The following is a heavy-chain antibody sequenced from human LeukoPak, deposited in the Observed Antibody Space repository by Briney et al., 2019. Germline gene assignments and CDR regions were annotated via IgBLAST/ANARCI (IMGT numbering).Heavy chain of an antibody. CDR2: IKQDGSEK. D-gene: IGHD2-2*01. CDR3: ARDEGGRGAVVGFDY. V-gene: IGHV3-7*04. J-gene: IGHJ4*02. Sequence: GGSLRLSCAASGFTFSSYWMSWVRQAPGKGLEWVAHIKQDGSEKYYVDSVKGRFTISRDNAKNSLYLQMNSLRAEDTAVYYCARDEGGRGAVVGFDYWGQGTLVTVSS. CDR1: GFTFSSYW.